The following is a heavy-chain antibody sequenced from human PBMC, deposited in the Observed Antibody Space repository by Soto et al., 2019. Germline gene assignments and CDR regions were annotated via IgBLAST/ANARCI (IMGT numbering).Heavy chain of an antibody. V-gene: IGHV2-5*01. CDR1: GFSLRTTGVG. J-gene: IGHJ4*02. CDR3: AHTWGLPFGY. Sequence: QITLKESGPTLVEPTQTLTLTCTYSGFSLRTTGVGVGWIRQPPGKALEWLGIIYWNDDKRYSPSLKNRFTLTSDISKSQVVLTMTNMDPVDTATYYCAHTWGLPFGYWGQGTLVIVSP. CDR2: IYWNDDK. D-gene: IGHD3-16*01.